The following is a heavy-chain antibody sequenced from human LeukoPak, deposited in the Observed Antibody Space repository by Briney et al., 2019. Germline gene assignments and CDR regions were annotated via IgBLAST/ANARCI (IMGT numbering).Heavy chain of an antibody. CDR1: GFTFSSYA. Sequence: GGSLRLSCAASGFTFSSYAMSWVRQAPGKGLEWVSAISGSGGSTYYADSVKGRFTISRDNSKNTLYLQMNSLRAEDTAVYYCVKSQYSSGWYEPFDYWGQGTLVTVSS. CDR2: ISGSGGST. J-gene: IGHJ4*02. V-gene: IGHV3-23*01. D-gene: IGHD6-19*01. CDR3: VKSQYSSGWYEPFDY.